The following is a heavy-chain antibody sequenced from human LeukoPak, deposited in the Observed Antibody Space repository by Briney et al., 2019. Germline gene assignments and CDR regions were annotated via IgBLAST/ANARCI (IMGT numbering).Heavy chain of an antibody. D-gene: IGHD2-21*01. J-gene: IGHJ6*02. CDR2: ISGSGGST. CDR1: GFTFSSYA. Sequence: GGSLRLSCAASGFTFSSYAMSWVRQAPGKGLEWVSAISGSGGSTYYADSVKGRFTLSRDNAKNSLYLQMNSLRAEDTAVYYCARVAYYYYGMDVWGQGTTVTVSS. V-gene: IGHV3-23*01. CDR3: ARVAYYYYGMDV.